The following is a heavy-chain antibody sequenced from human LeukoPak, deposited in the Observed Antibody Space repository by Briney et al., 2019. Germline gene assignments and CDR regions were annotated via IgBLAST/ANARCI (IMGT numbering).Heavy chain of an antibody. CDR1: GFTFGSYA. CDR2: ISGSGGST. J-gene: IGHJ3*02. D-gene: IGHD6-19*01. Sequence: GGSLRLSCAASGFTFGSYAMSWVRQAPGKGLQWVSTISGSGGSTYYAGSVKGRFTISRDNSKNTLYLQMNSLRAEDTAIYYCAKIAAGIGVPASGPFDIWGQGTMVTVSS. V-gene: IGHV3-23*01. CDR3: AKIAAGIGVPASGPFDI.